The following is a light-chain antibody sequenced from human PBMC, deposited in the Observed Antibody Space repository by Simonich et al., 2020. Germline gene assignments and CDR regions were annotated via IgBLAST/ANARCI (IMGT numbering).Light chain of an antibody. V-gene: IGLV2-23*01. CDR1: SSDVGSYNL. CDR2: EGS. J-gene: IGLJ3*02. CDR3: CSYAGSSPWV. Sequence: QSALTQPASVSGSPGQSITISCTGTSSDVGSYNLVSWYQQHPGKAPKLMIYEGSKRPSGVSNRFSGSKSGNTASLTIYGLQAEDEADYYCCSYAGSSPWVFGGGTKLTVL.